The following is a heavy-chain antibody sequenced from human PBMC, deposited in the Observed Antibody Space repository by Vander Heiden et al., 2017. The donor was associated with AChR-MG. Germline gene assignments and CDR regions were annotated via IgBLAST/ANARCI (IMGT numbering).Heavy chain of an antibody. CDR3: ARIKRGNGDSQPFDY. Sequence: QVTLRESGPALVKPTQTLTLTCTFPGFSPSTSGMCVTWIRQPPWKALEWLARIDWDDDKYYSTSLKTRLTISKDTSKNQVVLTMTNMDPVDTATYYCARIKRGNGDSQPFDYWGQGTLVTVSS. D-gene: IGHD4-17*01. V-gene: IGHV2-70*15. CDR2: IDWDDDK. CDR1: GFSPSTSGMC. J-gene: IGHJ4*02.